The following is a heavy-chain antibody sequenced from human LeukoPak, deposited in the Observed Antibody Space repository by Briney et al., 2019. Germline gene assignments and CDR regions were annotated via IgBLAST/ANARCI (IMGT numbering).Heavy chain of an antibody. CDR2: ISAYSGNT. J-gene: IGHJ4*02. V-gene: IGHV1-18*01. D-gene: IGHD2-15*01. CDR1: GYTFTSYG. CDR3: ARDRREAVVVAATPLDY. Sequence: ASVKVSCKASGYTFTSYGIIWVRQAPGQGLEWMGWISAYSGNTNYAQKLQGRVTMTTDTSTSTAYMELRSLRSDDTAVYYCARDRREAVVVAATPLDYWGQGTLVTVSS.